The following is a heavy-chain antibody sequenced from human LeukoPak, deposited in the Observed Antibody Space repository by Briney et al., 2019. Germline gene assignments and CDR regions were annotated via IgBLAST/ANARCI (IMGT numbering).Heavy chain of an antibody. D-gene: IGHD6-19*01. J-gene: IGHJ4*02. Sequence: GASVKVSCKTYGGTFSSYAIIWVRQAPGQGLEWMGGIIPILGTANYAQKFQGRVTITTDESTSTAYMELRSLRSEDTAVYYCATDSDSIAVATGLDCWGQGTLVTVSS. CDR1: GGTFSSYA. CDR2: IIPILGTA. CDR3: ATDSDSIAVATGLDC. V-gene: IGHV1-69*05.